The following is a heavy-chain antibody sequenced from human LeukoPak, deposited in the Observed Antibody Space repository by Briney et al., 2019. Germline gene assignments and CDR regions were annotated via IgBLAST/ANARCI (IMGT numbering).Heavy chain of an antibody. CDR2: IYYSGST. V-gene: IGHV4-31*03. CDR1: GGSISSGGYY. D-gene: IGHD3-22*01. J-gene: IGHJ1*01. Sequence: SETLSLTCTVSGGSISSGGYYWSWIRQHPGKGLEWIGYIYYSGSTYHNPSLKSRVTISVDTSRNQFSLKLSSVTAADTAVYYCARVGTGDDSSGYYPEYFQHWGQGTLVTVSS. CDR3: ARVGTGDDSSGYYPEYFQH.